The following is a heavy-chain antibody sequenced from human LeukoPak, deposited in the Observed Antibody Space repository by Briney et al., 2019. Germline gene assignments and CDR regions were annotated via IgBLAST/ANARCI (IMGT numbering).Heavy chain of an antibody. V-gene: IGHV3-23*01. CDR2: ISGSGGST. CDR3: AKASGGITTTTNWFDP. J-gene: IGHJ5*02. Sequence: PGGSLRLSCAASGFSFSSYAMSWVRQAPGKGLEWVSSISGSGGSTDYADSVKGRFTISRDNSKNTLYLQMNSLRAEDTAVYYCAKASGGITTTTNWFDPWGQGTLVTVSS. D-gene: IGHD1-20*01. CDR1: GFSFSSYA.